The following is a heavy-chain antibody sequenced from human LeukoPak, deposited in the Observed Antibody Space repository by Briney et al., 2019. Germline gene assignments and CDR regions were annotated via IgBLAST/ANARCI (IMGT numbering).Heavy chain of an antibody. CDR1: GFTFSDYW. CDR3: AREHLVGASSDY. Sequence: PGGSLRLSCAASGFTFSDYWMSWVRQTPGKGLEWVANINQHGSDGYSVDSVRGRFTISRDNAKNSLYLQMNSLRVEDTAVYYCAREHLVGASSDYWGPGTLVTVSS. CDR2: INQHGSDG. V-gene: IGHV3-7*01. J-gene: IGHJ4*02. D-gene: IGHD1-26*01.